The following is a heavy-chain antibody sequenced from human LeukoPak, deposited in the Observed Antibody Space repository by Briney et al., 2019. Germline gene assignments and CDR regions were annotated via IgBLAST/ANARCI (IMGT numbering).Heavy chain of an antibody. D-gene: IGHD3-10*01. CDR1: GGSISSASYY. V-gene: IGHV4-61*02. CDR3: ARGGYYGSGNDFRFDP. Sequence: SETLSLTCTVSGGSISSASYYWSWIRQPAGKGLEWIGRIYISGSTNYKSSLKSRVTISVDTSKNQFSLKLSSVTAADTAVYYCARGGYYGSGNDFRFDPWGQGTLVTVSS. CDR2: IYISGST. J-gene: IGHJ5*02.